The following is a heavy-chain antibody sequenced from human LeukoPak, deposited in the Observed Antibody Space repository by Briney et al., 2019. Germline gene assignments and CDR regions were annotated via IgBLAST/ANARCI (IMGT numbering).Heavy chain of an antibody. Sequence: PGGSLRLSCAASGFTVSSNYMSWVRQAPGKGLEWVSVIYSGGTTFYADSVKGRFTISRDNSKNTLYLQMNSLRAENTAVYYCAREWRIAVAGTLFDYWGQGTLVTVSS. D-gene: IGHD6-19*01. CDR3: AREWRIAVAGTLFDY. CDR2: IYSGGTT. V-gene: IGHV3-66*01. J-gene: IGHJ4*02. CDR1: GFTVSSNY.